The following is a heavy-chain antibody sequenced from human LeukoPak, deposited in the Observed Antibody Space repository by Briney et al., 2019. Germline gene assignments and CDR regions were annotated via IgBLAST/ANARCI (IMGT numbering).Heavy chain of an antibody. D-gene: IGHD6-19*01. CDR3: ARGSVAGSFYYYGMDV. V-gene: IGHV3-21*01. CDR1: GFTFSSYS. CDR2: ISSSSSYI. J-gene: IGHJ6*02. Sequence: GGSLRLSCAAPGFTFSSYSMNWVRQAPGKGLEWVSSISSSSSYIYYADSVKGRFTISRDNAKNPLYPQMNSLRAEDTAVYYCARGSVAGSFYYYGMDVWGQGTTVTVSS.